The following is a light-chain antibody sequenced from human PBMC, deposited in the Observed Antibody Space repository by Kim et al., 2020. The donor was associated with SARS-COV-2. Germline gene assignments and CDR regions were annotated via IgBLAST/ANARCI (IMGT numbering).Light chain of an antibody. V-gene: IGLV3-19*01. CDR1: SLRSYY. CDR3: NSRDSSGNQLV. J-gene: IGLJ3*02. CDR2: GKN. Sequence: ALGQTVRNTCQGDSLRSYYASWYQQKPGQAPVLVIYGKNNRPSGIPDRFSGSSSGNTASLTITGAQAEDEADYYCNSRDSSGNQLVFGGGTKLTVL.